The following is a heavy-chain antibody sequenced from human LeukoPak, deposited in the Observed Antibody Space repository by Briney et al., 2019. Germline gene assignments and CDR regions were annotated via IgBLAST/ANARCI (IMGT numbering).Heavy chain of an antibody. Sequence: GGSLRLSCAASGFTFRNYPIHWVRQSPGKGLEWVAVISYDGSNKFYADSVKGRFTISRDNSKNTLYLQMNSLRAGDTAVYYCAKSPVVVPAAGNWFDPWGQGTLVTVSS. D-gene: IGHD2-2*01. CDR3: AKSPVVVPAAGNWFDP. J-gene: IGHJ5*02. CDR1: GFTFRNYP. CDR2: ISYDGSNK. V-gene: IGHV3-30-3*02.